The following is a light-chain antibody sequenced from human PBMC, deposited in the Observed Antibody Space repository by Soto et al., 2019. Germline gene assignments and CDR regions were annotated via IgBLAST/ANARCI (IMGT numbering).Light chain of an antibody. V-gene: IGLV2-8*01. Sequence: QSVLTQPASVSGSPGQSITISCTVTSSDIGGYHYVSWYQQHPGKAPKLMIYEVSKRPSGVPDRFSGSKSGNTASLTVSGLQAEDEADYYCNSYAGSNVYVFGTGTKVTVL. CDR2: EVS. CDR3: NSYAGSNVYV. J-gene: IGLJ1*01. CDR1: SSDIGGYHY.